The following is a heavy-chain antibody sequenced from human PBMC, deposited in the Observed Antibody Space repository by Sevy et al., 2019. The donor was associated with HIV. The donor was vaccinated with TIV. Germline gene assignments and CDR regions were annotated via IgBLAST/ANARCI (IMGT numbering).Heavy chain of an antibody. CDR1: GFTFSSYA. CDR2: ISASGRST. Sequence: GGSLRLSCAASGFTFSSYAMNWVRQAPGKGLEWVSSISASGRSTYYADSGEGRFTISRDNSKNTLYLQMNSLRGDDTAVYYCAKGYCSGGGCPRDYYYYGMDVWGQGTTVTVSS. V-gene: IGHV3-23*01. J-gene: IGHJ6*02. D-gene: IGHD2-15*01. CDR3: AKGYCSGGGCPRDYYYYGMDV.